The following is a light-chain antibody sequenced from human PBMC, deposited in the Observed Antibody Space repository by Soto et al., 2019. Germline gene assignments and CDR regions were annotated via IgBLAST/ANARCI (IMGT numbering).Light chain of an antibody. CDR1: QSVSSK. Sequence: MTQSPATLSFTTGERATLSCRASQSVSSKLAWYHQKPGQALRLLIYGASTRATGIPARFSGSGSGTECTLTISSLQYEDGAVYYCQQYTDWTGRFGQGTMVDI. V-gene: IGKV3-15*01. CDR2: GAS. J-gene: IGKJ1*01. CDR3: QQYTDWTGR.